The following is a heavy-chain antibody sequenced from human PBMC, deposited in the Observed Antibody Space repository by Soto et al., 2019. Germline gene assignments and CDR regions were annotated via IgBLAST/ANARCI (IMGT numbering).Heavy chain of an antibody. CDR3: ARRSSYRVRGVINPYGMDV. CDR2: IYPGDSDT. CDR1: GYSFTSYW. D-gene: IGHD3-10*01. V-gene: IGHV5-51*01. J-gene: IGHJ6*02. Sequence: GESLKISCKGSGYSFTSYWIGWVRQMPGKGLEWMGTIYPGDSDTRYSPSFQGQVTISADKSISTAYLQWSSLKASDTAMYYCARRSSYRVRGVINPYGMDVWGQGTTVTVSS.